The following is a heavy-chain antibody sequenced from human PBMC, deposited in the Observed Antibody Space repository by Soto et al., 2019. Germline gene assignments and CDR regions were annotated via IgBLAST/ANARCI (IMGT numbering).Heavy chain of an antibody. D-gene: IGHD2-2*01. CDR1: GFTFSSYA. CDR3: ATPLGQYQLPTDY. Sequence: GGSLRLSCAASGFTFSSYAMSWVRQAPGKGLKWVSAISGSGGSTYYADSVKGRFTISRDNSKNTLYLQMNSLRAEDTAVYYCATPLGQYQLPTDYWGQGTLVTVSS. CDR2: ISGSGGST. J-gene: IGHJ4*02. V-gene: IGHV3-23*01.